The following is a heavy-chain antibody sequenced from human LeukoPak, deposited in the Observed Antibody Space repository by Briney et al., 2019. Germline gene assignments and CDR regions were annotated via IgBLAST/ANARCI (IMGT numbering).Heavy chain of an antibody. J-gene: IGHJ5*02. D-gene: IGHD6-13*01. V-gene: IGHV4-31*03. CDR2: IYYSGTT. CDR1: GGSISSGGFY. Sequence: SQTLSLTCTVSGGSISSGGFYWSWIRQHPGKGLEWIGYIYYSGTTYYNPSLKNRVTISIDTSKNQFSLDLSSVTAADTAVYYCARGYSSSWNPWGQGTLVTVSS. CDR3: ARGYSSSWNP.